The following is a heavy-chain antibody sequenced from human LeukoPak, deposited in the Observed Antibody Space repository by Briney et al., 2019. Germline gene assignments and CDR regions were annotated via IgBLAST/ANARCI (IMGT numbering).Heavy chain of an antibody. V-gene: IGHV3-74*01. Sequence: PGGSLRLSCAASGFTFNSYWMVWFRQAPGKGLVWVSCINPEGSWTLHADSVKGRFAISRDYARNTLYLQMNSLGVEDTAMYYCARYEQRPGVTASDPWSQGTLVTVSS. CDR2: INPEGSWT. CDR3: ARYEQRPGVTASDP. J-gene: IGHJ5*02. CDR1: GFTFNSYW. D-gene: IGHD2-21*02.